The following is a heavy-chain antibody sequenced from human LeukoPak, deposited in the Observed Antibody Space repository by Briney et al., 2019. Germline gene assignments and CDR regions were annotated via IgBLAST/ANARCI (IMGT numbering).Heavy chain of an antibody. CDR3: ARGGIYSSSWLLRFDYYYYGMDV. J-gene: IGHJ6*02. CDR2: IYSGGST. Sequence: GGSLRLSCAASGFTVSSNYMSWVRQAPGKGLEWVSVIYSGGSTYYADSVKGRFTISRDNSKNTLYLQMNSLRAEDTAVYYCARGGIYSSSWLLRFDYYYYGMDVWGQGTTVTVSS. D-gene: IGHD6-13*01. CDR1: GFTVSSNY. V-gene: IGHV3-66*01.